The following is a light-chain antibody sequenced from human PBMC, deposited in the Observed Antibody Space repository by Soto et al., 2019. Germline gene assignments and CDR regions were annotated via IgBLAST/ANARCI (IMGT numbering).Light chain of an antibody. CDR3: ASYTSSRTLI. V-gene: IGLV2-14*03. CDR1: SSDVGGYIY. CDR2: DVS. J-gene: IGLJ2*01. Sequence: QSVLTQPASVSGSPGQSITISCTGTSSDVGGYIYVSWYQQHPGKAPKLMIYDVSNRPSGVSNRFSGSKSGNTASLTISGLQTEDEADYYCASYTSSRTLIFGGGTKLTVL.